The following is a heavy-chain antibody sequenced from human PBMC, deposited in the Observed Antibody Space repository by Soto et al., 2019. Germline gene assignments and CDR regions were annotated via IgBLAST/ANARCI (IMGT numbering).Heavy chain of an antibody. CDR2: IIPLFRTP. D-gene: IGHD4-4*01. Sequence: QVQLVQSGAEMKEPGSSVKVSCKTSGGTFSSSAISWLRQAPGQGLEWMGGIIPLFRTPDYAQKFQGRVKIAADESTSTAYMELSRLRSEYTAVYYCARDNDRLQLGGNYYYILDVWGQGTTITVSS. CDR3: ARDNDRLQLGGNYYYILDV. J-gene: IGHJ6*02. V-gene: IGHV1-69*12. CDR1: GGTFSSSA.